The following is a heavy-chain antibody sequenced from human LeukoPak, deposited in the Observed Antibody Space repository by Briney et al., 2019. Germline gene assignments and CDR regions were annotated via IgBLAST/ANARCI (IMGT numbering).Heavy chain of an antibody. CDR2: INHSGST. CDR1: GGSISSSAYY. J-gene: IGHJ5*02. Sequence: SETLSLTCTVSGGSISSSAYYWSWIRQPPGKGLEWIGEINHSGSTNYNPSLKSRVTISVGTSKNQFSLKLSSVTAADTAVYYCAREKIAVAGCGFDPWGQGTLVTVSS. D-gene: IGHD6-19*01. V-gene: IGHV4-39*07. CDR3: AREKIAVAGCGFDP.